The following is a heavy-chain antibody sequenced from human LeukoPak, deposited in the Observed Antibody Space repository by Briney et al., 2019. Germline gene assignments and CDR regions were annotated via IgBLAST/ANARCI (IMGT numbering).Heavy chain of an antibody. CDR2: VYHTGST. CDR1: GVSISNNYFY. V-gene: IGHV4-39*01. D-gene: IGHD1-26*01. J-gene: IGHJ4*02. Sequence: SETLSLTCTVSGVSISNNYFYWAWIRQPPGKGLELIGYVYHTGSTFHNSSLKSRVTISADTSQNQFSLSLTSVTAADTAVYYCATLGLLRGAGFNLATHFDYWGQGTLVAVSS. CDR3: ATLGLLRGAGFNLATHFDY.